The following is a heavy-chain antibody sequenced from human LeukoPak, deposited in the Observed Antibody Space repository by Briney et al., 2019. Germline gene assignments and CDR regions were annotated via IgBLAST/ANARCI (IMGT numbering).Heavy chain of an antibody. Sequence: SVKVSCKASGGTFSSYAISWVRQAPGQGLEWMGRIIPILGIANYAQKFQGRVTITADKSTSTAYMELSSLKSDDTAVYYCVRDAAPSLDPWGQGTLVTVSS. J-gene: IGHJ5*02. CDR3: VRDAAPSLDP. CDR2: IIPILGIA. V-gene: IGHV1-69*04. CDR1: GGTFSSYA.